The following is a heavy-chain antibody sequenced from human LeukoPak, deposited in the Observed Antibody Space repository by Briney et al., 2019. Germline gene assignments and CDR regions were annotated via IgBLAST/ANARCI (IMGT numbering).Heavy chain of an antibody. J-gene: IGHJ3*02. CDR2: ISGSGGST. CDR1: GFTFSNYA. V-gene: IGHV3-23*01. Sequence: PGGSLGLSCAASGFTFSNYAMSWVRQAPGKGLEWVSAISGSGGSTYYADPVKGRFTISRDNSKNTLYLQMNSLRAEDTAVYYCAKCYYDSSGYYFGAFDIWGQGTMVTVSS. D-gene: IGHD3-22*01. CDR3: AKCYYDSSGYYFGAFDI.